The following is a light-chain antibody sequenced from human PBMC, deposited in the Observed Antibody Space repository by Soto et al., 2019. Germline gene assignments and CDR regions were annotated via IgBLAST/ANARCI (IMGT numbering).Light chain of an antibody. CDR1: GRVIGAYDY. Sequence: QSVLTQPASVSGSPGQSITISCTGSGRVIGAYDYVSWYQQHPGKAPKLLIYGVKNRPSGVSYRFSASKSAFTASLTISGLQAEDEAHYYCSSYTTIYFYVFGPGTKVTVL. V-gene: IGLV2-14*01. CDR3: SSYTTIYFYV. CDR2: GVK. J-gene: IGLJ1*01.